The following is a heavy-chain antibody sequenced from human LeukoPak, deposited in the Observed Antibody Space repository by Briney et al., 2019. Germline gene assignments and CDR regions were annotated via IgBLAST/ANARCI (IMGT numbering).Heavy chain of an antibody. D-gene: IGHD4-17*01. CDR3: SRGGYGDYNNWFDP. CDR1: GFTFSSYG. J-gene: IGHJ5*02. CDR2: IWYNGSNK. Sequence: GGSLRLSCAASGFTFSSYGRHWVRQAPGKGLEWVADIWYNGSNKYYAESVKGRFTISRDNSKNTLYLQMNSLRAEDTAVYYCSRGGYGDYNNWFDPWGQGTLVIVSS. V-gene: IGHV3-33*08.